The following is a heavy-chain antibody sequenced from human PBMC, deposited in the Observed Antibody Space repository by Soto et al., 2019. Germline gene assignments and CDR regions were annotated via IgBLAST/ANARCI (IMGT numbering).Heavy chain of an antibody. CDR1: GFTFSSYA. V-gene: IGHV3-30-3*01. CDR2: ISYDGSNK. CDR3: ARDGVGVVPAAIRFDY. D-gene: IGHD2-2*01. Sequence: QVQLVESGGGVVQPGRSLRLSCPTSGFTFSSYAIHWVRQAPGNGLEWVAVISYDGSNKNYADSVKGRFTISRDNSKNTVDLQMNSLRAEDTSVYYCARDGVGVVPAAIRFDYWGQGTLVTVSS. J-gene: IGHJ4*02.